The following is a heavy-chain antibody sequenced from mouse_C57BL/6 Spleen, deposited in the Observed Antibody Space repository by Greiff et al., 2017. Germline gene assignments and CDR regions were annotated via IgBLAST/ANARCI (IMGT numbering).Heavy chain of an antibody. Sequence: QVQLKESGAELVRPGASVKLSCKASGYTFTDYYINWVKQRPGQGLEWIARIYPGSGNTYYNEKFKGKATLTAEKSSSTAYMQLSSLTSEDSAVYFCARADYGSSLWYFDVWGTGTTVTVSS. CDR2: IYPGSGNT. V-gene: IGHV1-76*01. J-gene: IGHJ1*03. CDR3: ARADYGSSLWYFDV. D-gene: IGHD1-1*01. CDR1: GYTFTDYY.